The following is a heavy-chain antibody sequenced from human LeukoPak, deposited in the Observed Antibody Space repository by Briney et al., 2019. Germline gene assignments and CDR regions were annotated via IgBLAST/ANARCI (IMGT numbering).Heavy chain of an antibody. D-gene: IGHD3-16*01. CDR2: ISTYNSDI. J-gene: IGHJ4*02. V-gene: IGHV1-18*01. CDR3: ARGYCDYSNCPARNSLDY. Sequence: ASVKVSCKASGYTFTNYGINWVRQAPGQGLEWMGWISTYNSDISYAQKLQGRVTMTTDTSTSTAYMELRSLRSDDTAVYFCARGYCDYSNCPARNSLDYWGQGTLVTVSS. CDR1: GYTFTNYG.